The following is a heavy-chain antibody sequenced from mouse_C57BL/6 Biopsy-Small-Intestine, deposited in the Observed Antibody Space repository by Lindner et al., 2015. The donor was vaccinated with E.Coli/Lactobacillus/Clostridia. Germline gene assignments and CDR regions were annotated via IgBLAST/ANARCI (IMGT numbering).Heavy chain of an antibody. CDR1: GFNIKDYY. J-gene: IGHJ3*01. CDR2: IDPEDGDT. V-gene: IGHV14-1*01. D-gene: IGHD1-1*01. CDR3: YLYYGSSYEAWFAY. Sequence: VQLQESGAELVRPGASVKLSCTASGFNIKDYYMHWVKQRPEQGLEWIGRIDPEDGDTEYAPKFRGKATMTADTSSNTAYLQFNSLTSEDTAVYYCYLYYGSSYEAWFAYWGQGTLVTVSA.